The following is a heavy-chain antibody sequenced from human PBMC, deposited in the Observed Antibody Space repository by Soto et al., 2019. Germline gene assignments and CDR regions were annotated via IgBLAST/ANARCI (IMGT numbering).Heavy chain of an antibody. CDR3: AGGYSYSPGFYFDY. CDR2: IWYDGSNQ. V-gene: IGHV3-33*08. Sequence: PGGSLRLSCAASGFTFISYAMHWVRQAPGKGLEWVAVIWYDGSNQYYADSVKGRITISRDNSKNTLYLQMNSLRAEDTAVYYCAGGYSYSPGFYFDYWGQGALVTVSS. D-gene: IGHD5-18*01. CDR1: GFTFISYA. J-gene: IGHJ4*02.